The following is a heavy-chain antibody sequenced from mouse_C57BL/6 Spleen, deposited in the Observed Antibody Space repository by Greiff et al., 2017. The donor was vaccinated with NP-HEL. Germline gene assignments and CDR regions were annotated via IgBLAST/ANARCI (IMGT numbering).Heavy chain of an antibody. J-gene: IGHJ3*01. V-gene: IGHV5-17*01. CDR2: ISSGSSTI. Sequence: DVMLVESGGGLVKPGGSLKLSCAASGFTFSDYGMHWVRQAPEKGLEWVAYISSGSSTIYYADTVKGRFTISRDNAKNTLFLQMTSLRSEDTAMYYCAPTGFAYWGQGTLVTVSA. CDR3: APTGFAY. CDR1: GFTFSDYG.